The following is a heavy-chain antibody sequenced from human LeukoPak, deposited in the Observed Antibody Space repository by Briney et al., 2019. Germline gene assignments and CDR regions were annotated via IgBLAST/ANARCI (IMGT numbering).Heavy chain of an antibody. J-gene: IGHJ4*02. D-gene: IGHD3-22*01. CDR2: IYYSGST. CDR3: ARDIRHSSGYLDY. Sequence: SETLSLTCTVSGVSISSSSYYWGWIRQPPGKGLEWIGSIYYSGSTYYNPSLKSRVTISVDTSKNQFSLKLSSVTAADTAVYYCARDIRHSSGYLDYWGQGTLVNVSS. CDR1: GVSISSSSYY. V-gene: IGHV4-39*07.